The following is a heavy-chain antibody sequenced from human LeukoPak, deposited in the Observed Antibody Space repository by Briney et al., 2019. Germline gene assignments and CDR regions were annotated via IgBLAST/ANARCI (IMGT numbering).Heavy chain of an antibody. V-gene: IGHV4-34*01. Sequence: SETLSLTCAVYGGSFSGYYWSWIRQPPGKGLEWIGEINHSGSTNYNPSLKSRVTTSVDTSKNQFSLKLSSVTAADTAVYYCAGYSSGWLFDYWGQGTLVTVSS. D-gene: IGHD6-19*01. CDR2: INHSGST. CDR1: GGSFSGYY. CDR3: AGYSSGWLFDY. J-gene: IGHJ4*02.